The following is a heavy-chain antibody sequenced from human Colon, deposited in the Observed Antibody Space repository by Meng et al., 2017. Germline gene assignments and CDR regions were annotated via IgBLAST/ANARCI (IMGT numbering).Heavy chain of an antibody. CDR1: GFIFSDYY. D-gene: IGHD3-22*01. Sequence: QVQLAESGGGWVKPGGSLRPSCAASGFIFSDYYMAWIRQTPGKGLEWVSYISTTGSIAYYADSVKGRFTISRDNAKNSVYLQMNSLRAEDTAVYYCATTGSRSSGSWGQGTLVTVSS. CDR3: ATTGSRSSGS. CDR2: ISTTGSIA. J-gene: IGHJ4*02. V-gene: IGHV3-11*01.